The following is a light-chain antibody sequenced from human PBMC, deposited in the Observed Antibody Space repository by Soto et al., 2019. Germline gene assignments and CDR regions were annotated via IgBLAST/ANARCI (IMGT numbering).Light chain of an antibody. V-gene: IGKV3-15*01. CDR1: QSVTSN. Sequence: EIVMTQSPATLSVSRGDRTTLXXRASQSVTSNLAWYQQKPGQAPRLLXYGASTRATGIPARFSGSGSGTEFTLTISSLQSEDFAVYYCQQYNTWPPITFGQGTRLEIK. J-gene: IGKJ5*01. CDR3: QQYNTWPPIT. CDR2: GAS.